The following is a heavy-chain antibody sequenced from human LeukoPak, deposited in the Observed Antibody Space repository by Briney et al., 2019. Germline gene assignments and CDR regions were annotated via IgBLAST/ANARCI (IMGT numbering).Heavy chain of an antibody. V-gene: IGHV3-23*01. CDR2: ISGSGGST. Sequence: GGSLRLSCAASGFTFSSYAMSWVRQAPGKGLEWVSAISGSGGSTYYADSVKGRFTISRDNSKNTLYLQMNSLRAEGTAVYYCAKNGLVPELYDYWGQGTLVTVSS. CDR1: GFTFSSYA. J-gene: IGHJ4*02. CDR3: AKNGLVPELYDY. D-gene: IGHD1-26*01.